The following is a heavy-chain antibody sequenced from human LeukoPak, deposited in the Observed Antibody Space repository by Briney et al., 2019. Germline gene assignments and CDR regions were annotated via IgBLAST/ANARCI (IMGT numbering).Heavy chain of an antibody. Sequence: ASVKVSFKASGYDFTCVGITWVRRAPGQGLEWMGWISPYNGNTRYAQKFQGRVAMTTDTSTTTAYMELRGLRFNDTAVYYCARAGPGSGWYFDYWGQGTLVTVSS. D-gene: IGHD6-19*01. V-gene: IGHV1-18*01. CDR3: ARAGPGSGWYFDY. J-gene: IGHJ4*02. CDR1: GYDFTCVG. CDR2: ISPYNGNT.